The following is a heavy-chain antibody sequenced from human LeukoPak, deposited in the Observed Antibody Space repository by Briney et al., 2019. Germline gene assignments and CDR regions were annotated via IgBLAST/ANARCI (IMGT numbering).Heavy chain of an antibody. D-gene: IGHD5-12*01. J-gene: IGHJ4*02. Sequence: ASVKVSCKASGYTFTGYYMHWVRQAPGQGLEWMGWINPNSGGTNYAQKFQGRVTMTRDTSISTAYMEPSRLRSDDTAVYYCARDPRLDSGYDYWGQGTLVTVSS. CDR2: INPNSGGT. CDR1: GYTFTGYY. CDR3: ARDPRLDSGYDY. V-gene: IGHV1-2*02.